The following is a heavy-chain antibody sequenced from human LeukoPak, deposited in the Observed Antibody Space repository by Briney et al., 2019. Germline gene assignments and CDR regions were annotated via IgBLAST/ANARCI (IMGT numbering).Heavy chain of an antibody. CDR1: GFTFSSYA. CDR2: ISGSGGST. Sequence: PGGSLRLSCAASGFTFSSYAMSWVCQAPGKGLEGVLAISGSGGSTYYADSVKGRFTISRDSSKNTLYLQMNSLRGEDTAVYYCANAFDIVVVPAAEGSAFDIWGQGTMVTVSS. CDR3: ANAFDIVVVPAAEGSAFDI. J-gene: IGHJ3*02. D-gene: IGHD2-2*01. V-gene: IGHV3-23*01.